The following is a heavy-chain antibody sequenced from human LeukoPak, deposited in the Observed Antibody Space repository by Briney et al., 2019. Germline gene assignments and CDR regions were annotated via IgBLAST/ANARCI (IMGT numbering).Heavy chain of an antibody. CDR1: GYTFTSYY. J-gene: IGHJ4*02. V-gene: IGHV1-2*06. CDR2: INPNSGGT. Sequence: ASVTVSCTASGYTFTSYYMHWVRQAPGQGLEWMGRINPNSGGTNYAQKFQGRVTMTRDTSISTAYMELSRLRSDDTAVYYCASEIAARGSFDYWGQGTLVTVSS. CDR3: ASEIAARGSFDY. D-gene: IGHD6-6*01.